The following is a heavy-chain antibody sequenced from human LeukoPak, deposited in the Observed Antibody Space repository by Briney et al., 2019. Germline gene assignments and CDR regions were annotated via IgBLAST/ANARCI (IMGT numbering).Heavy chain of an antibody. CDR2: IGAYNGNT. CDR1: GYTFTRYV. J-gene: IGHJ5*02. Sequence: GASVKVSCKASGYTFTRYVISWVRQAPGQGLEWMGWIGAYNGNTNYTQKLQGRVTITTDTATSTAYMELRSLRSDDTAVDYCARLASGIEAAEKWFDPWGQGTLVSVSS. D-gene: IGHD6-13*01. V-gene: IGHV1-18*01. CDR3: ARLASGIEAAEKWFDP.